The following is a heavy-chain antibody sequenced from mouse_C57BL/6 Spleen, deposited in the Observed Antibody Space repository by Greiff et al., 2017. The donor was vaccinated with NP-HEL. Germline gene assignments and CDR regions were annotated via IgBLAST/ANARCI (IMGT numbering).Heavy chain of an antibody. D-gene: IGHD1-1*01. CDR2: IDPSDSYT. CDR1: GYTFTSYW. Sequence: QVQLQQSGAELVMPGASVKLSCKASGYTFTSYWMHWVKQRPGQGLEWIGEIDPSDSYTNYNQKFKGKSTLTVDKSSSTAYMQLSSLTSEDSAVYYCARRCYTVVDGYYFDYWGQGTTLTVSS. J-gene: IGHJ2*01. V-gene: IGHV1-69*01. CDR3: ARRCYTVVDGYYFDY.